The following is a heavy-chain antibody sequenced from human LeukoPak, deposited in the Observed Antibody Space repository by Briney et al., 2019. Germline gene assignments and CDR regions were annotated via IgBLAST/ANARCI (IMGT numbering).Heavy chain of an antibody. Sequence: SVKVSCKASGGTFSSYAISWVRQAPGQGLEWMGGIIPIFGTANYAQKFQGRVTITADESTSTAYMELSSLRSEDTAVYSCARAQPYDYGDYHFDYWGQGTLVTVSS. CDR3: ARAQPYDYGDYHFDY. J-gene: IGHJ4*02. V-gene: IGHV1-69*13. CDR1: GGTFSSYA. CDR2: IIPIFGTA. D-gene: IGHD4-17*01.